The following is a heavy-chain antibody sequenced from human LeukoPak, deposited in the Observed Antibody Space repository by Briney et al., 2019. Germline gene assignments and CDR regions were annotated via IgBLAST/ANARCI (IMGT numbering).Heavy chain of an antibody. D-gene: IGHD6-6*01. CDR1: GGSISGYY. V-gene: IGHV4-59*08. Sequence: PSETLSLTRTVSGGSISGYYWSWIRQPPGKGLEWIGYIYYSGSTNYNPSLKSRLTISIDTSENQFSLKLSSVTAADTAVYYCAREYSSSSGRRAFDIWGQGTMVTVSS. CDR2: IYYSGST. J-gene: IGHJ3*02. CDR3: AREYSSSSGRRAFDI.